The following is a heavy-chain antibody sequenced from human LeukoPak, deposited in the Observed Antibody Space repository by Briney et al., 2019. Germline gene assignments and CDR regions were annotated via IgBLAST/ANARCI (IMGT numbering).Heavy chain of an antibody. CDR1: GFTFSSDW. CDR3: AGGAGY. Sequence: GGSLRLSCAASGFTFSSDWMSWVRQAPGKGLEWVANINQDGRDKSYVDSVRGRFTISRDNARNTLYLQMNSLRAEDTAMYYCAGGAGYWGQGTLVTVSS. CDR2: INQDGRDK. V-gene: IGHV3-7*01. J-gene: IGHJ4*02.